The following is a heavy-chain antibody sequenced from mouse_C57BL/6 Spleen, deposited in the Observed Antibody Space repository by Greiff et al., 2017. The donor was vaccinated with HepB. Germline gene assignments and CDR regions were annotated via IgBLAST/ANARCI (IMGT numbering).Heavy chain of an antibody. CDR2: INYDGSST. CDR1: GFTFSDYY. D-gene: IGHD1-1*01. V-gene: IGHV5-16*01. CDR3: ARKGDYYGSSYWYFDV. J-gene: IGHJ1*03. Sequence: VQLKQSEGGLVQPGSSMKLSCTASGFTFSDYYMAWVRQVPEKGLEWVANINYDGSSTYYLDSLKSRFIISRDNAKNILYLQMSSLKSEDTATYYCARKGDYYGSSYWYFDVWGTGTTVTVSS.